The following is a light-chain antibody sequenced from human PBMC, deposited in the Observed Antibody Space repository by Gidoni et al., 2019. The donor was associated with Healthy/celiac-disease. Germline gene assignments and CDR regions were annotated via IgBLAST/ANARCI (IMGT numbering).Light chain of an antibody. CDR1: SRDVGGYNY. V-gene: IGLV2-11*01. J-gene: IGLJ3*02. CDR2: DVS. Sequence: QSALTQPRSVSGSTGQSVTISCTGTSRDVGGYNYVSWYPKHPGKATKLMLYDVSNRTSGVPDRFSGSKSGNTASLTISGLHAEDEADYYCCSYAGSYLVFGGGTKLTVL. CDR3: CSYAGSYLV.